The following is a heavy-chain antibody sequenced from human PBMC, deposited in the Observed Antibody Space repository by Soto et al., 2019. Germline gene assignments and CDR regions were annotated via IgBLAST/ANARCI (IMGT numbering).Heavy chain of an antibody. V-gene: IGHV4-39*02. Sequence: SETLSLTCTVCGGSISSSSYYWGWIRQPPGKGLEWIGSIYYSGSTYHNPSLKSRVTISVDTSKNQFSLKLSSVTAADTAVYYCARDVVVVAEMTGKWFDPWGQRTLVAVSS. CDR1: GGSISSSSYY. CDR3: ARDVVVVAEMTGKWFDP. CDR2: IYYSGST. D-gene: IGHD2-15*01. J-gene: IGHJ5*02.